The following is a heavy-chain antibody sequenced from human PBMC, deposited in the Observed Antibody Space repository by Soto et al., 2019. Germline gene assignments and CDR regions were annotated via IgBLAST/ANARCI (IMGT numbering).Heavy chain of an antibody. D-gene: IGHD2-15*01. CDR1: GYTFTSYA. CDR2: INAGNGNT. Sequence: ASVKVSCKASGYTFTSYATHWVRQAPGQRLEWMGWINAGNGNTKYSQKFQGRVTITRDTSASTAYMELSSLRSEDTAVYYCARDGVGYFSLLWFDPWGQGTLVTVAS. CDR3: ARDGVGYFSLLWFDP. J-gene: IGHJ5*02. V-gene: IGHV1-3*01.